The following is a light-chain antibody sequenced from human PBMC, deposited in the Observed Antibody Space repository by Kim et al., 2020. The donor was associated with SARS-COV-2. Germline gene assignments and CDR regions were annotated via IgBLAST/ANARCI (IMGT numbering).Light chain of an antibody. CDR3: QQYKNWPPLT. V-gene: IGKV3D-15*01. CDR1: QSVSTD. Sequence: EVVMTQSPATLSVSPGERATLSCRASQSVSTDLAWYQQKSGQAPRLLIYGASTRATGIPARFSGSGSGTEFTLTISGLQSEDLAVYYCQQYKNWPPLTFGQGTRLEIK. CDR2: GAS. J-gene: IGKJ5*01.